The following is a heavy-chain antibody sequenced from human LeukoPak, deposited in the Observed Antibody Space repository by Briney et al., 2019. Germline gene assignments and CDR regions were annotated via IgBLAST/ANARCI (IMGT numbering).Heavy chain of an antibody. Sequence: ASVKVSCKASGYTFTSYAMHWVRQAPGQRLEWMGWINAGNGNTKYSQKFQGRVTITRDTSASTAYMELSSLRSEDTAVYYCARDQQLEYYYYYYGMDVWGQGTTVTVSS. J-gene: IGHJ6*02. V-gene: IGHV1-3*01. CDR2: INAGNGNT. D-gene: IGHD6-13*01. CDR1: GYTFTSYA. CDR3: ARDQQLEYYYYYYGMDV.